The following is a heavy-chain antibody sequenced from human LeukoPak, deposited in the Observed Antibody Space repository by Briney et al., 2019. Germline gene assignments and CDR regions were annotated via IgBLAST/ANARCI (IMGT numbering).Heavy chain of an antibody. J-gene: IGHJ4*02. CDR2: ISYDGSNK. CDR1: GFIFSRYD. D-gene: IGHD6-19*01. V-gene: IGHV3-30*18. CDR3: AKDHIAVAALTGGDY. Sequence: GGSLRLSCAASGFIFSRYDMNWVRQAPGKGLEWVAVISYDGSNKYYADSVKGRFTISRDDSKNTLYLQMNSLRAEDTAVYYCAKDHIAVAALTGGDYWGQGTLVTVSS.